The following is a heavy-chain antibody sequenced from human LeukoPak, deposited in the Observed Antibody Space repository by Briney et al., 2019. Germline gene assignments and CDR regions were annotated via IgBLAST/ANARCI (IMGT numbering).Heavy chain of an antibody. D-gene: IGHD4-17*01. CDR1: GFAFSSYA. Sequence: GSLRLSCAASGFAFSSYAMSWVRQAPGKGLEWIGYIYYSGSTNYNPSLKSRVTISVDTSKNQFSLKLSSVTAADTAVYYCARSPYTVTTPDYWGQGTLVTVSS. J-gene: IGHJ4*02. CDR2: IYYSGST. V-gene: IGHV4-59*01. CDR3: ARSPYTVTTPDY.